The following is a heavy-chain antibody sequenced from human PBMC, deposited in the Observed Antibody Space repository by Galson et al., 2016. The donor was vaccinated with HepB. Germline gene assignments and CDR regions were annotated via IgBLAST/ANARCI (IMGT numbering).Heavy chain of an antibody. J-gene: IGHJ6*02. CDR3: AREEGLELPQMYGMDV. Sequence: SLRLSCAASGFTFSDYHMNWIRQAPGKGLEWIGYISGSSSSISHADSVKGRFTISRDNARKSLYLQMNSLRAEDTAVYFCAREEGLELPQMYGMDVWGQGTTVTVSS. D-gene: IGHD1-7*01. CDR2: ISGSSSSI. V-gene: IGHV3-11*01. CDR1: GFTFSDYH.